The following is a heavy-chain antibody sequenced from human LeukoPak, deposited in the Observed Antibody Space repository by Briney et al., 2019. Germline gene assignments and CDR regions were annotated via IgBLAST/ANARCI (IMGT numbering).Heavy chain of an antibody. D-gene: IGHD2-2*03. Sequence: GGSLRLSCSASGFTFSSYAMHWVRQAPGKGLEWVSYISSSGTTIYYADSVKGRFTISRDNAKNSLYLQMNSLRAEDTAVYYCARDWMSSFDPWGQGTLVTVSS. CDR2: ISSSGTTI. V-gene: IGHV3-48*03. J-gene: IGHJ5*02. CDR3: ARDWMSSFDP. CDR1: GFTFSSYA.